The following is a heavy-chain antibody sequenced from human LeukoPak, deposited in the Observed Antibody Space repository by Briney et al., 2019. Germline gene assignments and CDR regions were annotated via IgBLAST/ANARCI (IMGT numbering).Heavy chain of an antibody. Sequence: GGSLRLSCAASGFIFSRYWMGWVRQAPGKGLEWVANIKQDGSQEYYVDSVKGRFTISRDNTKNSLYLQMSILGAEDTAVYYCATHDFLTGYPYFDYWGQGTLVTVSS. CDR3: ATHDFLTGYPYFDY. V-gene: IGHV3-7*01. CDR2: IKQDGSQE. CDR1: GFIFSRYW. J-gene: IGHJ4*02. D-gene: IGHD3-9*01.